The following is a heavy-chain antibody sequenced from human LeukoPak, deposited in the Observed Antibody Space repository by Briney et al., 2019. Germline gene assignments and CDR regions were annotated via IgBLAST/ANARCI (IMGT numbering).Heavy chain of an antibody. CDR1: GFIFNNYA. CDR2: ISWNSGSI. V-gene: IGHV3-9*01. Sequence: GGSLRLSCAGSGFIFNNYAMHWVRQPPGKGLEWVSGISWNSGSIDYADSVKGRFTISRDNAKNSLYLQVNSLRVEDTAFYYCAKDNRRHYTSGPNPDSLHWGQGALVTVSS. CDR3: AKDNRRHYTSGPNPDSLH. J-gene: IGHJ4*02. D-gene: IGHD6-19*01.